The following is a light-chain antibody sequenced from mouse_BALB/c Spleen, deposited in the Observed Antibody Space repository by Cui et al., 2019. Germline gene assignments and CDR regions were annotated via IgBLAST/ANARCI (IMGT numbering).Light chain of an antibody. J-gene: IGKJ5*01. V-gene: IGKV8-30*01. Sequence: DIVMSPSPSSLAVSVGEKVTMSCKSSQSLFYSSNQKNYLAWYQQKPGQSPKLMIYWASTRESGVPERFTGSGSGTDFTLTISSVKAEDLAVYYCQQYYSYPLTFGAGTKLELK. CDR3: QQYYSYPLT. CDR2: WAS. CDR1: QSLFYSSNQKNY.